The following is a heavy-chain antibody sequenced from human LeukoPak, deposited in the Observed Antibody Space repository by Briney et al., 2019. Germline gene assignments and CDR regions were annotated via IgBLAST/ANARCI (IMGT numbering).Heavy chain of an antibody. CDR2: ISSSSSYI. Sequence: KSGGSLRLSCAASGFTFSSYSMNWVRQAPGKGLEWVSSISSSSSYIYYADSVKGRFTISRDNARNSLYLQMNTLRAEDMAVYSCARGADGVSSNSRGWFDPWGQGTLVTVSS. CDR1: GFTFSSYS. V-gene: IGHV3-21*01. J-gene: IGHJ5*02. CDR3: ARGADGVSSNSRGWFDP. D-gene: IGHD2-15*01.